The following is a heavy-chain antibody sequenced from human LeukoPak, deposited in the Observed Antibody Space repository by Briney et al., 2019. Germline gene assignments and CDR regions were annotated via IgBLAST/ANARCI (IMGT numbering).Heavy chain of an antibody. J-gene: IGHJ4*02. CDR2: IYYSGST. Sequence: SETLSLTCTVSGGSISSYYWSWIRQPPGKGLEWIGYIYYSGSTNYNPSLKSRVTISVDTSKNQFSLKLSSVTAADTALYYCARERGEEYSSGWYKTNFFDTWGQGTRVTVSS. CDR3: ARERGEEYSSGWYKTNFFDT. V-gene: IGHV4-59*12. D-gene: IGHD6-19*01. CDR1: GGSISSYY.